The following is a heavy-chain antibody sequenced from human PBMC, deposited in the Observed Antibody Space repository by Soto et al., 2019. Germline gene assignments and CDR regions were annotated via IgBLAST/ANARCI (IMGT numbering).Heavy chain of an antibody. D-gene: IGHD6-13*01. J-gene: IGHJ4*02. CDR2: MYDSGST. Sequence: QVQLQESGPGLVKPSETLSLSCFVSGGSISGYFWSWIRQPPGKGLEWIAFMYDSGSTNYNPTLKSRVSISLDTSKKQFSLKLNSVTAADTAVYYCARGWSSSWAYWVQGTLVTVSS. V-gene: IGHV4-59*01. CDR1: GGSISGYF. CDR3: ARGWSSSWAY.